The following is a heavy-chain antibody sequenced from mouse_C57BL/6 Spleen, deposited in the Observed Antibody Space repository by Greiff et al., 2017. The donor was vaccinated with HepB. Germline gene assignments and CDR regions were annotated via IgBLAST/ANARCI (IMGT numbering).Heavy chain of an antibody. J-gene: IGHJ3*01. CDR1: GYTFTSYW. V-gene: IGHV1-72*01. CDR2: IDPNSGGT. D-gene: IGHD2-10*01. CDR3: ARPYYGNYPFAY. Sequence: QVQLKQPGAELVKPGASVKLSCKASGYTFTSYWMHWVKQRPGRGLEWIGRIDPNSGGTKYNEKFKSKATLTVDKPSSTAYMQLSSLTSEDSAVYYCARPYYGNYPFAYWGQGTLVTVSA.